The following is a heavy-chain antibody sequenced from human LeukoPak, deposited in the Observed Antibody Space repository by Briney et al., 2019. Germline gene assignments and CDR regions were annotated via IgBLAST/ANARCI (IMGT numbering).Heavy chain of an antibody. J-gene: IGHJ4*02. D-gene: IGHD3-22*01. CDR3: ARGSYKSITMIVVVNYYFDY. CDR2: IYYSGST. Sequence: SETLSLTCTVSGGSISSSSYYWGWIRQPPGKGLEGIGSIYYSGSTYYNPSFKSRVTISVDTSKNQFSLKLSSVTAADTAVYYCARGSYKSITMIVVVNYYFDYWGQGTLVTVSS. CDR1: GGSISSSSYY. V-gene: IGHV4-39*01.